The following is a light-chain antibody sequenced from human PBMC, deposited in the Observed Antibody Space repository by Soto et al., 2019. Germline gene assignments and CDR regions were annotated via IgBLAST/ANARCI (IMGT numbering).Light chain of an antibody. Sequence: AIRMTQSPSSLSASTGDRVTITCRASQGISSYLAWYQQKPGKAPKLLIYAASTLQSGVPSRFSGSGSGTDFTLTISCLQSEDFATYYCQHYNNYAPWTFGQGTRVDIK. CDR2: AAS. J-gene: IGKJ1*01. CDR3: QHYNNYAPWT. V-gene: IGKV1-8*01. CDR1: QGISSY.